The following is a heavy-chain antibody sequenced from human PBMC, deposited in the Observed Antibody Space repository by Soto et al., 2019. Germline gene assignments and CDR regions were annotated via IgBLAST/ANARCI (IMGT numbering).Heavy chain of an antibody. V-gene: IGHV3-53*01. CDR1: GFTISSNY. CDR3: ASSAVTRYYYGMDV. Sequence: EVQLVESGGGLIQPGGSLRLSCAASGFTISSNYMSWVHQAPGKGLEWVSVIYSGGSTYYADSVKGRFTISRDNSKNTLYLQMNSLRAEDTAVYYCASSAVTRYYYGMDVWGQGTTVTVSS. J-gene: IGHJ6*02. CDR2: IYSGGST. D-gene: IGHD4-17*01.